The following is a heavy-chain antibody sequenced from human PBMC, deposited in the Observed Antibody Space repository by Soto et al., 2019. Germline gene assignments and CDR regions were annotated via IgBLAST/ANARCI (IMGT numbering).Heavy chain of an antibody. D-gene: IGHD5-12*01. J-gene: IGHJ4*02. CDR3: ARGDVVGYCFDY. Sequence: QVQLQQWGAGLLKPSETLSLTCAVYGGSFSGYYWSWIRQPPGKGLEWIGEINHSGSTNYKPSLKRRVTISVNTSKNQFSLRLSSVTAADTAVYYCARGDVVGYCFDYWGQGTRVTVSS. CDR2: INHSGST. CDR1: GGSFSGYY. V-gene: IGHV4-34*01.